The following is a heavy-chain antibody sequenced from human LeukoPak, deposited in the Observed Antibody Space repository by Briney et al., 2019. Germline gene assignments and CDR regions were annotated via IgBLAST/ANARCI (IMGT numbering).Heavy chain of an antibody. CDR2: ISGSGDNT. J-gene: IGHJ4*02. CDR1: GFTFISYA. CDR3: AKGSYYDSSGSFYFDY. D-gene: IGHD3-22*01. Sequence: GGSPRLSCAASGFTFISYAMSQVRQAPGKGLEWVSGISGSGDNTYYADSVKGRFTISRDNSKNTLYVQVNSLGTEDTAAYYCAKGSYYDSSGSFYFDYWGQGTLVTVSS. V-gene: IGHV3-23*01.